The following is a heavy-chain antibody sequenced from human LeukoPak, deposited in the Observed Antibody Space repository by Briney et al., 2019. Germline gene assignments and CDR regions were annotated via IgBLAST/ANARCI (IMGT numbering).Heavy chain of an antibody. Sequence: PSETLSFTCSVSGDSISIYYWSWIRQPPWKGLEWIGYIYNSGSTNYNPSLKSRVTISVDTSKNQFSLKLTSVTAADTAVYYCARDRELGYWGQGTLVTVSS. V-gene: IGHV4-59*01. CDR1: GDSISIYY. J-gene: IGHJ4*02. D-gene: IGHD3-10*01. CDR2: IYNSGST. CDR3: ARDRELGY.